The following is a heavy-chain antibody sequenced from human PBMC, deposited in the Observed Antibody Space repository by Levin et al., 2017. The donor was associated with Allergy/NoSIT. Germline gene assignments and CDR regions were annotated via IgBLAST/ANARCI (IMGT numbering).Heavy chain of an antibody. V-gene: IGHV5-51*01. CDR1: GYSFTSYW. CDR2: IYPGDSDT. D-gene: IGHD6-13*01. CDR3: ARTAARRHIAAAGIFDY. Sequence: GESLKISCKGSGYSFTSYWIGWVRQMPGKGLEWMGIIYPGDSDTRYSPSFQGQVTISADKSISTAYLQWSSLKASDTAMYYCARTAARRHIAAAGIFDYWGQGTLVTVSS. J-gene: IGHJ4*02.